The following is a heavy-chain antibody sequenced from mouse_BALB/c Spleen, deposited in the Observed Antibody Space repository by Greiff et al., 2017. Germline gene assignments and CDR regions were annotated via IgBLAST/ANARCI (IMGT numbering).Heavy chain of an antibody. CDR2: ISNLAYSI. CDR3: ARVTRYWYFDF. Sequence: EVKLVESGGGLVQPGGSRKLSCAASGFTFSDYGMAWVRQAPGKGPEWVAFISNLAYSIYYADTVTGRFTISRENAKNTLYLEMSSLRSEDTAMYYCARVTRYWYFDFWGAGTTVTVSA. V-gene: IGHV5-15*02. CDR1: GFTFSDYG. J-gene: IGHJ1*01.